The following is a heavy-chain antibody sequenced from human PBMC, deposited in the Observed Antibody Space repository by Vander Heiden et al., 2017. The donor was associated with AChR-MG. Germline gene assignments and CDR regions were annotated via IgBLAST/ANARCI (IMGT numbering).Heavy chain of an antibody. CDR2: ISPSGTST. CDR1: GPEFSTYA. D-gene: IGHD6-19*01. V-gene: IGHV3-23*01. Sequence: DVQLLESGGGLVQRGGSLPLSCAASGPEFSTYAINWVRQAPGKGLEWVASISPSGTSTYYADAVKGRFTLSRDNSNNTVSPQMDSLRAEDTAVYYCVKGGYSSPWYHHYWGQGTLVTVSS. J-gene: IGHJ4*02. CDR3: VKGGYSSPWYHHY.